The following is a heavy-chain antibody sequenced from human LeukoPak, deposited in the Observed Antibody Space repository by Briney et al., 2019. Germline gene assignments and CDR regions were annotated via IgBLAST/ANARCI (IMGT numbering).Heavy chain of an antibody. J-gene: IGHJ4*02. D-gene: IGHD5-24*01. CDR1: GGSISSYY. CDR2: LYYSGST. Sequence: SETLSLTCTVSGGSISSYYWSWIRQPPGKGLEWTGYLYYSGSTKYNPSLKSRVTISVDTSKNQFYLKLTSVTAADTAVYYCARCGDDYNGFDYWGQGTLVTVSS. V-gene: IGHV4-59*08. CDR3: ARCGDDYNGFDY.